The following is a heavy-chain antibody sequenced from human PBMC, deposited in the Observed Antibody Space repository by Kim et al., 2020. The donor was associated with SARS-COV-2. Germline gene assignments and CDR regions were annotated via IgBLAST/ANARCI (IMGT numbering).Heavy chain of an antibody. V-gene: IGHV7-4-1*02. CDR1: GYTFTSYA. Sequence: ASVKVSCKASGYTFTSYAMNWVRQAPGQGLEWMGWINTNTGNPTYAQGFTGRFVFSLDTSVSTAYLQISSLKAEDTAVYYCARDLGEYYYGSGSYYGVYFDYWGQGTLVTVSS. J-gene: IGHJ4*02. CDR3: ARDLGEYYYGSGSYYGVYFDY. D-gene: IGHD3-10*01. CDR2: INTNTGNP.